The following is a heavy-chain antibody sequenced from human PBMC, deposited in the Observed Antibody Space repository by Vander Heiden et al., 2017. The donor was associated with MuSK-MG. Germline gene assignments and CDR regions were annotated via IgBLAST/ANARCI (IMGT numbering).Heavy chain of an antibody. CDR3: AKDRFMDV. V-gene: IGHV3-23*01. CDR2: FDHGGWGT. Sequence: EVQLLESGGGLVQPGGSLRLSCAASGCNLSPYAMSWVRQAPGKGLECVSDFDHGGWGTSYADSVKGRFIISRDDSKKMLYLQMNSLRAEDTTVDDGAKDRFMDVWAKGTTVLVS. J-gene: IGHJ6*03. CDR1: GCNLSPYA. D-gene: IGHD3-16*01.